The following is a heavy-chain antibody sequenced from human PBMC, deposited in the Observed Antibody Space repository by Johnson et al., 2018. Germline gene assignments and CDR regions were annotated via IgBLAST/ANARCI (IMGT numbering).Heavy chain of an antibody. Sequence: EVQLLESGGGLVQPGGSLRLSCAASGFTFRSYDMIWVRQAPVKGLEWVSGISGSGGTIHYADSVKGRVVISRDNSTITVYLQMNNLRAEDTATYYCVKDQAEIGPRHEAFDFWGHGTRVTVSS. CDR2: ISGSGGTI. D-gene: IGHD5-24*01. V-gene: IGHV3-23*01. CDR1: GFTFRSYD. J-gene: IGHJ3*01. CDR3: VKDQAEIGPRHEAFDF.